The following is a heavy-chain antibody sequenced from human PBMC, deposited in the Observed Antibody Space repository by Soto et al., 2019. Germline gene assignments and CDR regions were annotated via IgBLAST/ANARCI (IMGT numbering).Heavy chain of an antibody. Sequence: QLQLQESGPGLVKPSETLSLTCTVSGGSISSSSYYWGWIRQPPGKGLEWIGSIYYSGSTYYTPSLKSRVTISVDTSKNQFSLKLSSVTAADTAVYYCAQQPLGRNSWYFVYWGQGTLVTVSS. CDR3: AQQPLGRNSWYFVY. J-gene: IGHJ4*02. D-gene: IGHD6-13*01. CDR1: GGSISSSSYY. CDR2: IYYSGST. V-gene: IGHV4-39*01.